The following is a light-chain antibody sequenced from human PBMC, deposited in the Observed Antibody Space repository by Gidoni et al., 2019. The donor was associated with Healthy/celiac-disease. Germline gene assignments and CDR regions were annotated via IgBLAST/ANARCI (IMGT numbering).Light chain of an antibody. J-gene: IGKJ2*01. CDR3: QQYNNWPMYT. Sequence: EIVMTQSPDTLSMSPGARATLSCRASQSVSSNLAWYQQKPGQAPRLLIYGASTRATGIPARFSGSGSGTEFTLTISSLQSEDFAVYYCQQYNNWPMYTFGQGTKLEIK. CDR1: QSVSSN. V-gene: IGKV3-15*01. CDR2: GAS.